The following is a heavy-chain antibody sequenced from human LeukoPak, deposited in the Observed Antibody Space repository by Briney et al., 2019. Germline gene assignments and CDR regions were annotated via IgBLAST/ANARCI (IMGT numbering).Heavy chain of an antibody. CDR1: GGTFSSYA. CDR3: ARGLSTVTPQ. J-gene: IGHJ4*02. V-gene: IGHV1-69*01. CDR2: IIPIFGTA. D-gene: IGHD4-17*01. Sequence: RASVKVSCKASGGTFSSYAISWVRQAPGQGLEWMGGIIPIFGTANYAQKFQGRVTITADESTSTAYMELSSLRSEDTAVYYCARGLSTVTPQWGQGTLVTVSS.